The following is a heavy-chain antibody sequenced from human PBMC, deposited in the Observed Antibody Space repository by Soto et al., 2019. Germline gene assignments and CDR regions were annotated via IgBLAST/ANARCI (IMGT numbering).Heavy chain of an antibody. CDR3: ARDRALVPGIAVAGPWDY. Sequence: SVKVSCKASGGTFSSYAISWVRQAPGQGLEWMGGIIPIFGTANYAQKFQGRVTITADKSTSTAYMELSSLRSEDTAVYYCARDRALVPGIAVAGPWDYWGQGTLVTVSS. J-gene: IGHJ4*02. CDR1: GGTFSSYA. V-gene: IGHV1-69*06. CDR2: IIPIFGTA. D-gene: IGHD6-19*01.